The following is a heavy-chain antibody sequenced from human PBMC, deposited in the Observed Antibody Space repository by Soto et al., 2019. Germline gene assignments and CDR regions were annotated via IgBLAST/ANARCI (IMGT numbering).Heavy chain of an antibody. CDR3: AHSARSGGSCDY. D-gene: IGHD2-15*01. Sequence: SATLSLTCTVSGGSVTSSRYYWGWIRQSPGKGLEWIGSIYYIGTTYYSPSLKSRLTITKDTSKNQVVLTMTNMDPVDTATYYCAHSARSGGSCDYWGQGTLVTVSS. CDR2: IYYIGTT. V-gene: IGHV4-39*06. CDR1: GGSVTSSRYY. J-gene: IGHJ4*02.